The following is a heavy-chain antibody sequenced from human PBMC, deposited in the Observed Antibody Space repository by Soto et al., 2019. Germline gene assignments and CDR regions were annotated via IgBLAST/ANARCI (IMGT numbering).Heavy chain of an antibody. CDR1: GFSFSDFY. J-gene: IGHJ4*02. CDR3: ARWFDDSGYFYFPGV. CDR2: ISSSSSYT. Sequence: QVQLVESGGGLVKPGGSLRLSCAASGFSFSDFYVSWIRQAPGKGLEWIAHISSSSSYTNYADSFEGRFTISRDNAKKSLYLQMNSLRAEDTAVYYCARWFDDSGYFYFPGVCGQGTLVTVSS. V-gene: IGHV3-11*06. D-gene: IGHD3-22*01.